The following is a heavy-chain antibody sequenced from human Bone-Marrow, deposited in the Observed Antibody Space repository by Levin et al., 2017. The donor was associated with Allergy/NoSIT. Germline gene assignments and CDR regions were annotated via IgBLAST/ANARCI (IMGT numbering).Heavy chain of an antibody. V-gene: IGHV1-69*13. J-gene: IGHJ4*02. CDR3: ARVGSGSYLPTDY. CDR1: GGTFSSYA. Sequence: SVKVSCKASGGTFSSYAISWVRQAPGQGLEWMGGIIPIFGTANYAQKFQGRVTITADESTSTAYMELSSLRSEDTAVYYCARVGSGSYLPTDYWGQGTLVTVSS. CDR2: IIPIFGTA. D-gene: IGHD3-10*01.